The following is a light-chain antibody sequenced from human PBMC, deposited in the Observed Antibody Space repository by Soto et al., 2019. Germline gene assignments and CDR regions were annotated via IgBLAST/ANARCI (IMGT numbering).Light chain of an antibody. CDR3: QQRGA. CDR2: DAS. CDR1: QSVYSS. Sequence: EVVLTQSPATLPLSPGERATLSCRASQSVYSSLAWYQRKLGQAPRLLIYDASNRATGIPGRFSGSGSGTDFPLTISSQEPEDFAVYYCQQRGAFGEGTKVEIK. J-gene: IGKJ2*01. V-gene: IGKV3-11*01.